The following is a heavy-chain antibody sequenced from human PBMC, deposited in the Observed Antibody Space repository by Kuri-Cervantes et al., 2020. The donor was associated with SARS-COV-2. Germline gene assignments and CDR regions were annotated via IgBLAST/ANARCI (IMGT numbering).Heavy chain of an antibody. D-gene: IGHD6-13*01. J-gene: IGHJ3*02. CDR3: ARFLPFQQQPSPNAFDI. CDR2: IYTSGST. CDR1: GGSISSYY. Sequence: GSLRLSCTVSGGSISSYYWSWIRQPPGKGLEWIGRIYTSGSTNYNPSLKSRVTISVDTSKNQFSLKLSSVTAADTAVYYCARFLPFQQQPSPNAFDIWGQGTMVTVSS. V-gene: IGHV4-4*08.